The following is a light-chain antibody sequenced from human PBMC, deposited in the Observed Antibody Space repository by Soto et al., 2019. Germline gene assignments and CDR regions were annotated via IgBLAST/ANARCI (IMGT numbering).Light chain of an antibody. J-gene: IGKJ1*01. V-gene: IGKV3-15*01. CDR1: QSVSSD. CDR2: GAS. Sequence: VVTQSPATLSVFPGETATLSCRASQSVSSDLAWYQQSPGQAPRLLIYGASTRSTGIPARFRGNGSGPDGRLTISRLQSEDFATYYCQQYNTWHPKMAFGRGTKVEIK. CDR3: QQYNTWHPKMA.